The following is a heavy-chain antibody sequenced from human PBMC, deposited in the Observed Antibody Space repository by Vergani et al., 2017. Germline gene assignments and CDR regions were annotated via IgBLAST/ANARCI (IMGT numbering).Heavy chain of an antibody. CDR3: ARDSGSYSWGDY. D-gene: IGHD1-26*01. J-gene: IGHJ4*02. Sequence: EVQLLESGGGLVQPGGSLRLSCAASGFTFSSYAMSWVRQAPGKGLEWVSVIYSGGSTYYADSVKGRFTISRDNSKNTLYLQMNSLRAEDTAVYYCARDSGSYSWGDYWGQGTLVTVSS. V-gene: IGHV3-23*03. CDR2: IYSGGST. CDR1: GFTFSSYA.